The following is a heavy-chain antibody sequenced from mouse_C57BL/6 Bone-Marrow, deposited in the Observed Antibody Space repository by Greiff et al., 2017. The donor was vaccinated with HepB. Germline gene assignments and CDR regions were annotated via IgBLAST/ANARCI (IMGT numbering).Heavy chain of an antibody. V-gene: IGHV6-6*01. Sequence: DVQLVESGGGLVQPGGSMKLSCAASGFTFSDAWMDWVRQSPEKGLEWVAEIRNKANNHATYYAESVKGRFTISRDDSKSSVYLQMNSLRAEDTGIYYCTAITTVVGWYFDVWGTGTTVTVSS. D-gene: IGHD1-1*01. CDR3: TAITTVVGWYFDV. J-gene: IGHJ1*03. CDR1: GFTFSDAW. CDR2: IRNKANNHAT.